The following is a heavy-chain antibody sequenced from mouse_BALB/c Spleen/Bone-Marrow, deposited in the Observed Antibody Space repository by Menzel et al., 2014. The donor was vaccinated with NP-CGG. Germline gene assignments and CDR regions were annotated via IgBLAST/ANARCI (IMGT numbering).Heavy chain of an antibody. CDR2: INPDSSTI. D-gene: IGHD1-2*01. CDR1: GFDFSRYW. J-gene: IGHJ3*01. CDR3: AKNYYYGYVAY. Sequence: EVHLVESGGGLAQPGGSLKLSCAASGFDFSRYWMTWVRQAPGKGLEWIGEINPDSSTINYTPSLKGKFIISRDNAKNTLYLQMSKVRSEDTALYYCAKNYYYGYVAYWGQGTLGTGSA. V-gene: IGHV4-1*02.